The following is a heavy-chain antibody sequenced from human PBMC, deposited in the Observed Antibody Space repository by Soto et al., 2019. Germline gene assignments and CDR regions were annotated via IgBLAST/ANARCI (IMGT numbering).Heavy chain of an antibody. Sequence: QVRLQHWGAGLLKPSETLSRTCAVYGGSLSGYSWSWIRQPPGRGLEWIGEINHSGSTNYNPSLKSRVTISVDTPKNQFSLNLTSVTAADTAVYYCAIGFGGRLYGPGSEAFDDWGQGILVTVSS. CDR1: GGSLSGYS. J-gene: IGHJ4*02. V-gene: IGHV4-34*01. D-gene: IGHD3-10*01. CDR3: AIGFGGRLYGPGSEAFDD. CDR2: INHSGST.